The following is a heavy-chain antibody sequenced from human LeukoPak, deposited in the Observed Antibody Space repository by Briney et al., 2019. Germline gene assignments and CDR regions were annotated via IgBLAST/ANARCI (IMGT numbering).Heavy chain of an antibody. D-gene: IGHD3-10*01. CDR3: ASPWGRWFGELIWYFDL. CDR1: GYAFTSNS. CDR2: INTYNGNT. V-gene: IGHV1-18*01. Sequence: GASVKVSCKASGYAFTSNSISWVRQAPGQGLEWLGWINTYNGNTNYAQRFQGRVTMTRDTSITTAYMELSRLRSDDTAVYYCASPWGRWFGELIWYFDLWGRGTLVTVSS. J-gene: IGHJ2*01.